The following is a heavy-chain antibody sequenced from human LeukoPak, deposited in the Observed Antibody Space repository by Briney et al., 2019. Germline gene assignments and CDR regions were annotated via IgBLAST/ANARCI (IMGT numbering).Heavy chain of an antibody. Sequence: GGSLRLSCAASGLTFSNCPMHWVRQAPGKGLEWVAVISTDGSDKHYADSVKGRFTISRDNSRNTLYLQMDSLRAEDTAVYFCATDLTVRAANYYFDHWGQGTLVTVSS. CDR3: ATDLTVRAANYYFDH. CDR1: GLTFSNCP. CDR2: ISTDGSDK. V-gene: IGHV3-30-3*01. D-gene: IGHD1-26*01. J-gene: IGHJ4*02.